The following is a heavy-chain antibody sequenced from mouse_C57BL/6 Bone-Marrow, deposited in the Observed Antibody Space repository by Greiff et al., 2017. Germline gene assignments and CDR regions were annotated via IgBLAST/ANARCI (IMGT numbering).Heavy chain of an antibody. D-gene: IGHD2-5*01. J-gene: IGHJ1*03. Sequence: QVQLQQPGAELVKPGASVKMSCKASGYTFTSYWITWVQQRPGQGLEWIGVIYPGSGSTNYNEKFKSKATLTVDTSSSTAYMQLSSLTSEDSAVYSCESPYCSNYWYAYVWGTGTTVTVSA. V-gene: IGHV1-55*01. CDR2: IYPGSGST. CDR3: ESPYCSNYWYAYV. CDR1: GYTFTSYW.